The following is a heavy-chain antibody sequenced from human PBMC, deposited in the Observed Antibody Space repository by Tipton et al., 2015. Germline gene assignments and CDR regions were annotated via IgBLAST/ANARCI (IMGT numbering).Heavy chain of an antibody. CDR3: ARTLSGSYSDGLYYYGMDV. Sequence: TLSLTCNVSGGSISSGGYYWSWIRQHPGKGLEWIGYIYYGGSTYYNPSLRSRVIISVDTSKNQFSLKVTSVAAADTAVYYCARTLSGSYSDGLYYYGMDVWGQGTTVTVSS. J-gene: IGHJ6*02. D-gene: IGHD1-26*01. V-gene: IGHV4-31*03. CDR1: GGSISSGGYY. CDR2: IYYGGST.